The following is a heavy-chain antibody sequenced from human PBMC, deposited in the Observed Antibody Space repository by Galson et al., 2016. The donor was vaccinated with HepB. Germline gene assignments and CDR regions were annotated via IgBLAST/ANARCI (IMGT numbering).Heavy chain of an antibody. CDR1: GFTFSNYG. J-gene: IGHJ6*02. Sequence: SLRLSCAASGFTFSNYGMHWVRQAPGKGLEWVAFISYDGNNKFYADSVRGRFTISRDISTNTPYLLMNSLRAEDTAVYYCANALKYFGSGRYVDYFYTMDVWGQGTTVTVSS. CDR2: ISYDGNNK. V-gene: IGHV3-30*18. D-gene: IGHD3-10*01. CDR3: ANALKYFGSGRYVDYFYTMDV.